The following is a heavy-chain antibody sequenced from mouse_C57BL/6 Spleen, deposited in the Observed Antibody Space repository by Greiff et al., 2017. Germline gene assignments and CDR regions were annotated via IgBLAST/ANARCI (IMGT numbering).Heavy chain of an antibody. D-gene: IGHD1-1*01. CDR1: GYPFTSYW. CDR3: ARQTTVVEGDFDY. V-gene: IGHV1-53*01. CDR2: INPSNGGT. Sequence: QVQLQQPGTELVKPGASVKLSCKASGYPFTSYWMHWVKQRPGQGLEWIGNINPSNGGTNYNEKFKSKATLTVDKSSSTAYMQLSSLTSEDSAVYYCARQTTVVEGDFDYWGQGTTLTVSS. J-gene: IGHJ2*01.